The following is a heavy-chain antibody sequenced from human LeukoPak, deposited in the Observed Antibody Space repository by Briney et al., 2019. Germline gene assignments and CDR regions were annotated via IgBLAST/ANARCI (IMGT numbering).Heavy chain of an antibody. CDR1: GGSISNTNYY. CDR2: IYYSGST. Sequence: ASETLSLTCTVSGGSISNTNYYWGWIRQPPGKGLEWIGNIYYSGSTYYNPSLKSRVTISVDTSKNQFSLKLSSVTAADTAVYYCHLGGYYYYYYMDVWGKGTTVTVSS. J-gene: IGHJ6*03. CDR3: HLGGYYYYYYMDV. V-gene: IGHV4-39*07.